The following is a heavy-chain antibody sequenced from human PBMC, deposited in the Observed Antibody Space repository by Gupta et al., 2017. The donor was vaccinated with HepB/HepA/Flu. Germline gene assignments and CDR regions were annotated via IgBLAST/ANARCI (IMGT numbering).Heavy chain of an antibody. CDR3: AKDTRGYSYGYGDS. J-gene: IGHJ5*01. CDR1: GFTFSSYA. V-gene: IGHV3-23*01. CDR2: ISASGST. D-gene: IGHD5-18*01. Sequence: EVQLLESGGDLVQPGGSLRLSCAASGFTFSSYARNWARQAPGKGLEWVSAISASGSTYYTDSVKGRFTISRDNSKNTLYLQMNSLRAEDTAVYYCAKDTRGYSYGYGDSWGQGTLVTVSS.